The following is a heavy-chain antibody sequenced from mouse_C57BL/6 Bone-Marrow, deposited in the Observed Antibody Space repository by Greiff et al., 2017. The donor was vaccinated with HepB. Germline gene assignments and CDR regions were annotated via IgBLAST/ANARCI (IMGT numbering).Heavy chain of an antibody. CDR1: GYTFTSYW. CDR2: IDPSDSYT. D-gene: IGHD2-3*01. Sequence: QVQLQQPGAELVKPGASVKLSCKASGYTFTSYWMQWVKQRPGQGLEWIGEIDPSDSYTNYNQKFKGKATLTVDTSSSTAYMQLSSLTSEDSAVYYCARSGYSPYAMDYWGQGTSVTVSS. CDR3: ARSGYSPYAMDY. J-gene: IGHJ4*01. V-gene: IGHV1-50*01.